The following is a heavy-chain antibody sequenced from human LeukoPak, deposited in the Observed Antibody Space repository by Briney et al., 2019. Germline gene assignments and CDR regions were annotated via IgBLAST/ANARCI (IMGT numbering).Heavy chain of an antibody. J-gene: IGHJ4*02. D-gene: IGHD4-23*01. Sequence: GSLRLSCAASGFTFGDYYMTWFRQAPGKGLEWVSYISGGSSYTNFADSVKGRFTISRDNAKNSLYLQMNSLRAEDTAVYYCARVSLLDDGGLGDYWGQGTLVTVSS. CDR2: ISGGSSYT. CDR1: GFTFGDYY. CDR3: ARVSLLDDGGLGDY. V-gene: IGHV3-11*06.